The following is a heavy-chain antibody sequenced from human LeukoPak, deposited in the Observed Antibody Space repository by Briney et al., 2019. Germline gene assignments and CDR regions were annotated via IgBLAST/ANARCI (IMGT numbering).Heavy chain of an antibody. CDR1: GGSISSSNW. CDR2: IYHSGST. D-gene: IGHD3-22*01. CDR3: ARSEGSDSSGYYASGDAFDI. V-gene: IGHV4-4*02. Sequence: SGTLSLTCAVSGGSISSSNWWSWVRQPPGKGLEWIGEIYHSGSTNYNPSLKSRVTISVDKSKNQFSLKLSSVTAADTAVYYCARSEGSDSSGYYASGDAFDIWGQGTMVTVSS. J-gene: IGHJ3*02.